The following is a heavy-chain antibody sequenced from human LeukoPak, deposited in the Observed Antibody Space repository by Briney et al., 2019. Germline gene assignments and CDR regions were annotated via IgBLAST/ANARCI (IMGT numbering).Heavy chain of an antibody. D-gene: IGHD6-13*01. Sequence: GAPVKVSCKASGYTFTGYYMHWVRQAPGQGLEWMGWINPNSGGTNYAQKFQGRVTMTRDTSISIAYMELSRLRSDDTAVYYCASNPRRIAAAVPFDYWGQGTLVTVSS. CDR3: ASNPRRIAAAVPFDY. J-gene: IGHJ4*02. CDR1: GYTFTGYY. V-gene: IGHV1-2*02. CDR2: INPNSGGT.